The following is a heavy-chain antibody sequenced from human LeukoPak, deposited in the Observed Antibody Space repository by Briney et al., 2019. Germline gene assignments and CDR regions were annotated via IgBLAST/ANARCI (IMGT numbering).Heavy chain of an antibody. CDR3: ARDRREPAAGTYDY. Sequence: GGSLRLSCAASGFTFSSYGMNWVRQAPGKGLEWVSYISSSGSTIYYADSVKGRFTISRDNAKNSLYLQMNSLRAEDTAVYYCARDRREPAAGTYDYWGQGTLVTVSS. V-gene: IGHV3-48*03. J-gene: IGHJ4*02. CDR2: ISSSGSTI. CDR1: GFTFSSYG. D-gene: IGHD6-13*01.